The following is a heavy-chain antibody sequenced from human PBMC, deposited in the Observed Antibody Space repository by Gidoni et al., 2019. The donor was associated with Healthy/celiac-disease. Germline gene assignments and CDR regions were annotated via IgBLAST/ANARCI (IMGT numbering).Heavy chain of an antibody. V-gene: IGHV4-34*01. J-gene: IGHJ4*02. Sequence: QVQLQQWGAGLLKPSETLSLTCAVYGGSFSGYYWSWIRQPPGKGLEWIGEINHSGSTNYNPSLKSRVTISVDTSKNQFSLKLSSVTAADTAVYYCARGRVVRGPDRVFFDYWGQGTLVTVSS. CDR1: GGSFSGYY. CDR2: INHSGST. D-gene: IGHD3-10*01. CDR3: ARGRVVRGPDRVFFDY.